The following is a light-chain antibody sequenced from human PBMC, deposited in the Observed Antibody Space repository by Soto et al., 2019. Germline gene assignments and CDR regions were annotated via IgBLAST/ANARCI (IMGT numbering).Light chain of an antibody. CDR3: QQYSSFPPT. CDR1: QSISSW. V-gene: IGKV1-5*03. Sequence: DILMTQSPSTLSASVGDRVTITCRASQSISSWLAWYQQKPGKAPNLLIYKASSLQTGVPSRFSGSGSGTEFTLTISSLQSDDFATYHCQQYSSFPPTFGGGTKVEIK. J-gene: IGKJ4*01. CDR2: KAS.